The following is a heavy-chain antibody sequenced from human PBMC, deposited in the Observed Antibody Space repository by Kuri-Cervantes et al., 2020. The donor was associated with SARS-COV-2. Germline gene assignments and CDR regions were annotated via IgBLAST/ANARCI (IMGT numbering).Heavy chain of an antibody. CDR3: ARDYDILTGYLTLDY. J-gene: IGHJ4*02. Sequence: ASVKVSCKAPETTFPNYDINWVRQAAGQGLEWMGMVKTNSGNTLYAQIFQGRVTMTTDTSTSTAYMELRSLRSDDTAVYYCARDYDILTGYLTLDYWGQGTLVTVSS. V-gene: IGHV1-8*01. D-gene: IGHD3-9*01. CDR1: ETTFPNYD. CDR2: VKTNSGNT.